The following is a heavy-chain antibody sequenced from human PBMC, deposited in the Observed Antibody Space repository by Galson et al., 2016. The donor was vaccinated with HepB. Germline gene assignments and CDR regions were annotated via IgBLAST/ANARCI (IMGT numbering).Heavy chain of an antibody. CDR2: IWYDGTNK. D-gene: IGHD6-19*01. CDR1: GFTFSSYG. J-gene: IGHJ1*01. CDR3: AREGGSSGWYVLQH. V-gene: IGHV3-33*01. Sequence: SLRLSCAASGFTFSSYGMHWVRQAPGKGLEWVALIWYDGTNKYYADSVKGRFTISRDDSKNTVYLQMNSLKAEDTAVYYCAREGGSSGWYVLQHWGQGTLVTVSS.